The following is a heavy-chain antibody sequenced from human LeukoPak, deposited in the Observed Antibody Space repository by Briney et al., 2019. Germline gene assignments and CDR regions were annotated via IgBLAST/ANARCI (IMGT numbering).Heavy chain of an antibody. V-gene: IGHV3-23*01. CDR3: AKNHDSRNSRYFDY. Sequence: GGSLRLSCAASGFTFTTYAMSWVRQAPGKGLEWVSAISGNGGNTYYADSVKGRFTISRDNSKNTLYLQMNSLRAEDTAVYYCAKNHDSRNSRYFDYWGQGTLVTDSS. D-gene: IGHD3-22*01. CDR1: GFTFTTYA. J-gene: IGHJ4*02. CDR2: ISGNGGNT.